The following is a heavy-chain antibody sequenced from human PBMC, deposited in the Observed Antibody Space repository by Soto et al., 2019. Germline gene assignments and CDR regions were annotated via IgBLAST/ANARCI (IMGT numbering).Heavy chain of an antibody. CDR1: GFTFSSYW. V-gene: IGHV3-7*01. CDR3: ARSIAARLNWFDP. Sequence: EVQLVESGGGLVQPGGSLRLSCAASGFTFSSYWMSWVRQAPGKGLEWVANIKQDGSEKYYVDSVKGRFTISRDNAKKSLYLQKNCRRAEDTAVYYCARSIAARLNWFDPWGEGTLVTVSS. CDR2: IKQDGSEK. J-gene: IGHJ5*02. D-gene: IGHD6-6*01.